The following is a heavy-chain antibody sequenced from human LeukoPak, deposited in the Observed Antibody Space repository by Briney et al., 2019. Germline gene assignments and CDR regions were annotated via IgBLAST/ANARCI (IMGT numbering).Heavy chain of an antibody. J-gene: IGHJ4*02. CDR3: ARALADFWSGYYTEYYFDY. CDR1: GYTFTSYG. Sequence: ASVKVSCKASGYTFTSYGISWVRQAPGQGLEWMGWISAYKGNTNYAQKLQGRVTMTTDTSTSTAYMELRSLRSDDTAVYYCARALADFWSGYYTEYYFDYWGQGTLVTVSS. CDR2: ISAYKGNT. D-gene: IGHD3-3*01. V-gene: IGHV1-18*01.